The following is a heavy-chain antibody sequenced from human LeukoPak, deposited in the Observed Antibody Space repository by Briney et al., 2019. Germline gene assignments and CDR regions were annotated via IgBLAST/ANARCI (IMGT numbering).Heavy chain of an antibody. CDR2: ISGRSSYI. Sequence: SGGSLRLSCVTSGFTFNNYYMKWVRQTPGKGLEWVASISGRSSYIYYADSVKGRFTISRGNADNSVFLQMNSLRADDTGVYYCAREGYSYGYCAYWGQGTLVTVSS. CDR1: GFTFNNYY. CDR3: AREGYSYGYCAY. J-gene: IGHJ4*02. V-gene: IGHV3-21*06. D-gene: IGHD5-18*01.